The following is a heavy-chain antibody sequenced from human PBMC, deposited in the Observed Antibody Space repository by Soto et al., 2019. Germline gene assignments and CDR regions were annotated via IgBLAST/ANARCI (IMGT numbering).Heavy chain of an antibody. V-gene: IGHV4-31*03. CDR3: ARVRGGLGNYTPLPSR. CDR2: IYYSGST. CDR1: GCSISSGGYY. Sequence: SETLSLTCPVSGCSISSGGYYWSWIRQHPGKGLEWIGYIYYSGSTYYNPSLKSRVTISVDTSKNQFSLKLSSVTAADTAVYYCARVRGGLGNYTPLPSRWGQGTLVTVSS. D-gene: IGHD3-10*01. J-gene: IGHJ4*02.